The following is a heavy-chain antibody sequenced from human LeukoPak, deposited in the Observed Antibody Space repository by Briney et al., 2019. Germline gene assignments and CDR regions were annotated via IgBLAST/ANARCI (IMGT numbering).Heavy chain of an antibody. V-gene: IGHV1-2*02. D-gene: IGHD1-1*01. CDR1: GYTFTGYY. CDR3: ARELEGVPNYFDY. J-gene: IGHJ4*02. Sequence: GASVKVSCKASGYTFTGYYMHWVRQAPGQGLEWMGWINPNSGGTNYAQKFQGRVTMTRDTSISTAYMELSRLRSDDTAVYYCARELEGVPNYFDYWGQGTLVTVSS. CDR2: INPNSGGT.